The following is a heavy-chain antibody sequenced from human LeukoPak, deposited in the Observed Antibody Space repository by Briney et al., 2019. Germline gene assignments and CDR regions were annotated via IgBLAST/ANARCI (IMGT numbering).Heavy chain of an antibody. CDR1: GGSISSNNYY. Sequence: SETLSLTCTVSGGSISSNNYYWGWIRQPPGRRLEWFGSIDYSGSTNYNPSLKSRVTISVDTSKNQFSLKVTSVTAADTAVYYCAKIGGYMVRGVENWFDPWGQGTLVTVSS. D-gene: IGHD3-10*01. CDR3: AKIGGYMVRGVENWFDP. CDR2: IDYSGST. V-gene: IGHV4-39*01. J-gene: IGHJ5*02.